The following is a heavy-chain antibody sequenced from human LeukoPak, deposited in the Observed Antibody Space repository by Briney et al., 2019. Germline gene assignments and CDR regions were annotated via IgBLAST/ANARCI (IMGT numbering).Heavy chain of an antibody. CDR1: GFSFSSYG. Sequence: PGGSLRLSCAGSGFSFSSYGMHWVRQAPGKGLEWMAFIRSDGSNKYYADSVKGRFTISRDNSKNTLYLQMNSLRAEDTALYYCARDLSDSSGYQHYWGQGTLVTVSS. CDR3: ARDLSDSSGYQHY. J-gene: IGHJ4*02. D-gene: IGHD3-22*01. V-gene: IGHV3-30*02. CDR2: IRSDGSNK.